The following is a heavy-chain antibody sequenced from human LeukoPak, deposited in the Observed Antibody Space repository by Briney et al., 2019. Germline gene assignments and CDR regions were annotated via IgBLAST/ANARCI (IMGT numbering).Heavy chain of an antibody. CDR3: VTLPTGDY. CDR2: IYSGGST. J-gene: IGHJ4*02. Sequence: GGSLRLSCAAFGFTVSRNHMTWVRQAPGKGLEWVSNIYSGGSTYYADSVRGRFTISRDNSQNTLYLQMNGLGVEDTAVYYCVTLPTGDYWGQGTLVTVSS. CDR1: GFTVSRNH. V-gene: IGHV3-53*01. D-gene: IGHD4-17*01.